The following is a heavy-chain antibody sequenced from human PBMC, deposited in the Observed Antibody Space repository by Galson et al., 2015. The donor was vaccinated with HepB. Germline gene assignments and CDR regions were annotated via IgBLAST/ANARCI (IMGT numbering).Heavy chain of an antibody. D-gene: IGHD3-3*01. CDR2: IKQDGSEK. CDR1: GFMFSSYW. Sequence: SLRLSCAASGFMFSSYWVTWVRQAPGKGLEWAANIKQDGSEKYYVDSVKGRFSIYRDNDKNSLFLQMNSLRAEDTAVYYCARDHPYDFWSGRLDVWGKGTTVTVSS. V-gene: IGHV3-7*03. J-gene: IGHJ6*04. CDR3: ARDHPYDFWSGRLDV.